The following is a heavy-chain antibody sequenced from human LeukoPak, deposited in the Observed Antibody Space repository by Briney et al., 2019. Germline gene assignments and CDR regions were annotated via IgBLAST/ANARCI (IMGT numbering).Heavy chain of an antibody. J-gene: IGHJ4*02. CDR1: GGSFSGYY. Sequence: SETLSLTCAVYGGSFSGYYWSWIRQPPGKGLEWIGEINHSGSTNYNPSLKSRVTISVDTSKNQFSLKLTSVTAADTAVYYCARHLDYYGSGSYLGLWGQGTLVTVSS. CDR3: ARHLDYYGSGSYLGL. V-gene: IGHV4-34*01. CDR2: INHSGST. D-gene: IGHD3-10*01.